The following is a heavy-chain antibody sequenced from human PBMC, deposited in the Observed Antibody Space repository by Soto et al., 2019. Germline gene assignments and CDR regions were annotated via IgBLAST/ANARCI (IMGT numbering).Heavy chain of an antibody. CDR1: GFTFTSSA. CDR3: ATASQKNYDFWSGYYTPPGYYYYGMDV. J-gene: IGHJ6*02. CDR2: IVVGSGNT. D-gene: IGHD3-3*01. Sequence: SVKVSCKASGFTFTSSAVQWVRQARGQRLEWIGWIVVGSGNTNYAQKFQERVTITRDMSTSTAYMELSSLRSEDTAVYYCATASQKNYDFWSGYYTPPGYYYYGMDVWGQGTTVTVSS. V-gene: IGHV1-58*01.